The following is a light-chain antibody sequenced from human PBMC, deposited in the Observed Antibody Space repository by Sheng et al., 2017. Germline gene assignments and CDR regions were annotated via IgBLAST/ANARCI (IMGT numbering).Light chain of an antibody. CDR2: WAS. CDR1: QSVLYSSNSKNY. CDR3: QQYYTTPFT. V-gene: IGKV4-1*01. J-gene: IGKJ2*01. Sequence: DIVMTQSPDSLAVSLGERVTIYCKSSQSVLYSSNSKNYLAWYQQRPGQPPKLLIFWASTRESGVPDRFSGSGSGTDFTLTISSLQAEDVAVYYCQQYYTTPFTFGQGTKLEIK.